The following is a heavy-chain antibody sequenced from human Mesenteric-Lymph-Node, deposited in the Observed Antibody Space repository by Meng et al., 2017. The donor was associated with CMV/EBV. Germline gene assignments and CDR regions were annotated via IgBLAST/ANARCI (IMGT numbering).Heavy chain of an antibody. J-gene: IGHJ3*01. CDR2: ISYDGSNK. Sequence: GESLKISCAASGFTFSRYGMHWVRQAPGKGLEWVAVISYDGSNKHYADSVKGRFTISRDNSKNTLYVQMNNLRAVDTALYYCARDSRTEAFDVWGQGTMVTVSS. CDR1: GFTFSRYG. D-gene: IGHD2-2*01. CDR3: ARDSRTEAFDV. V-gene: IGHV3-30-3*01.